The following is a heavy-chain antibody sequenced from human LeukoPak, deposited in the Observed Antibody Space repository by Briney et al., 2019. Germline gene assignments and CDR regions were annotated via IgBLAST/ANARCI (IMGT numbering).Heavy chain of an antibody. D-gene: IGHD3-3*01. V-gene: IGHV4-34*01. Sequence: PSETLSLTCAVYGGSFSGCYWSWIRQPPGKGLEWIGEINHSGSTNYNPSLKSRVTISVDTSKNQFSLKLGSVTAADTAVYYCARRKLRFLEWLPVPFDYWGQGTLVTVSS. CDR3: ARRKLRFLEWLPVPFDY. J-gene: IGHJ4*02. CDR1: GGSFSGCY. CDR2: INHSGST.